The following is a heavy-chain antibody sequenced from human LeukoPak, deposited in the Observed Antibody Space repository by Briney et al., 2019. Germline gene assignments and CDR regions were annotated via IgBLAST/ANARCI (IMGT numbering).Heavy chain of an antibody. J-gene: IGHJ4*02. D-gene: IGHD4-11*01. CDR3: AREILGDYSEYYFDY. CDR1: GGSISSGGYS. V-gene: IGHV4-30-2*01. Sequence: SETLSLTCAVPGGSISSGGYSWSWIRQPPGKGLEWIGYIYHSGSTYYNPSLKSRVTISVDRSKNQFSLKLSSVTAADTAVYYCAREILGDYSEYYFDYWGQGTLVTVSS. CDR2: IYHSGST.